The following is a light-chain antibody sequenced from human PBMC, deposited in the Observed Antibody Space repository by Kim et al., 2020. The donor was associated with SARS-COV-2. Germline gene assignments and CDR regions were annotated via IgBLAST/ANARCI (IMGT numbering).Light chain of an antibody. CDR2: AAS. Sequence: ASIGDRVTITCRASQDIANSLALYQQKPGKVPQVLIYAASTLQSGVPSRFSGSGSGTEFTLTIDSLQTEDVATYYCQKYNSAPWTFGPGTKVEIK. V-gene: IGKV1-27*01. CDR3: QKYNSAPWT. J-gene: IGKJ1*01. CDR1: QDIANS.